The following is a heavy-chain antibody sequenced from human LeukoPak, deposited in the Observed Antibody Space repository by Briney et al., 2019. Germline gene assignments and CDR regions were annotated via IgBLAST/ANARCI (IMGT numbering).Heavy chain of an antibody. Sequence: PGGSLRLSCAASGFTFSSYAMSGVRQAPGKGLEWVSAIGGSGTSAYYADSLKGRFTISRDNSKNTLYLQVNSLRAEDTAVYYCAKDDSAYSYASFDYWGQGTLVTVSS. CDR3: AKDDSAYSYASFDY. J-gene: IGHJ4*02. V-gene: IGHV3-23*01. CDR2: IGGSGTSA. D-gene: IGHD5-18*01. CDR1: GFTFSSYA.